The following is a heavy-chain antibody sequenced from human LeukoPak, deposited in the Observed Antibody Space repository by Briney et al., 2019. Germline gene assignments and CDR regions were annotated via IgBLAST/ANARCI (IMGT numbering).Heavy chain of an antibody. CDR2: INPNSGGT. D-gene: IGHD1-26*01. CDR1: GYTFTSYD. CDR3: ARDRWELNDAFDI. Sequence: GASVKVSCKASGYTFTSYDINWVRQATGQGLGWMGWINPNSGGTNYAQKFQGRVTMTRDTSISTAYMELSRLRSDDTAVYYCARDRWELNDAFDIWGQGTMVTVSS. J-gene: IGHJ3*02. V-gene: IGHV1-2*02.